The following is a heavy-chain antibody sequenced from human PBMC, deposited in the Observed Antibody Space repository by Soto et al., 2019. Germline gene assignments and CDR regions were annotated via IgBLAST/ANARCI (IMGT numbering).Heavy chain of an antibody. CDR2: IYHNGNT. CDR1: NGSISSSISY. Sequence: QPQLQESGPGLVKPSETLTLTCTVSNGSISSSISYWGWIRQPPGGGLAWIGSIYHNGNTYYNPSLKSRVTISVDTSKNQFSLKLSDVTAADTAVYYCARHPTGRWFGACPDYWGQGTLVTESS. V-gene: IGHV4-39*01. D-gene: IGHD3-10*01. CDR3: ARHPTGRWFGACPDY. J-gene: IGHJ4*02.